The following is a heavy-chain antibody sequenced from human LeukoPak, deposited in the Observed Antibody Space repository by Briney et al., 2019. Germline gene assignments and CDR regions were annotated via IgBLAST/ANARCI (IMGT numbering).Heavy chain of an antibody. V-gene: IGHV4-59*01. D-gene: IGHD6-19*01. Sequence: SETLSLTCTVSGGSISSYYWSWIRQPPGKGLEWIGYIYYSGSTNYNPSLKSRVTISVDTSKNQFSLKLSSVTAADTAVYYCARGLDSSGWYQELNWFDPWGQGTLVTVSS. CDR2: IYYSGST. CDR3: ARGLDSSGWYQELNWFDP. J-gene: IGHJ5*02. CDR1: GGSISSYY.